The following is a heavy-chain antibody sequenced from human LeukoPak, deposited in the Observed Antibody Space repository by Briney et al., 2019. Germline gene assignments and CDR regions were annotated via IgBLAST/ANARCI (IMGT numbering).Heavy chain of an antibody. CDR2: INHSGST. D-gene: IGHD3-22*01. J-gene: IGHJ6*02. Sequence: PSETLSLTCAVYGGSFSGYYWSWIRQPPGKGLEWIGEINHSGSTNYNPSLKSRVTISVDTSKNQFSLKLSSVTAADTAVYYCARGGNYYDSSGYYYAPYYYYGMDVWGQGTTVTVSS. CDR3: ARGGNYYDSSGYYYAPYYYYGMDV. V-gene: IGHV4-34*01. CDR1: GGSFSGYY.